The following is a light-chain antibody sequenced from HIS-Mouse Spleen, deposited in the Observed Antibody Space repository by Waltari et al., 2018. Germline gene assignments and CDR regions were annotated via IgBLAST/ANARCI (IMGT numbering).Light chain of an antibody. CDR2: WAS. V-gene: IGKV4-1*01. J-gene: IGKJ2*01. Sequence: DIVMTQSPDSLAVSLGERATINCKSSQSVLYSSNNKNYLAWYQQKPGQPPKLLIYWASTREYGVPDRISGSGSGTDVTLTISSLQAEDVAVYYCQQYYSTPPYTFGQGTKLEIK. CDR1: QSVLYSSNNKNY. CDR3: QQYYSTPPYT.